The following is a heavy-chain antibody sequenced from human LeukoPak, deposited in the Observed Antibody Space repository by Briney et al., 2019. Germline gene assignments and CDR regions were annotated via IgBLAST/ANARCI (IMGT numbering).Heavy chain of an antibody. CDR1: GYTFTSYD. J-gene: IGHJ4*02. CDR3: ARNLMYCSSTTCYLEY. CDR2: MNPNNGYT. Sequence: GASVKGSCKASGYTFTSYDINWVRQATGQGLEWMGLMNPNNGYTVYAQKFQGRVTMTRDTSISTAYLKLSSLRSEDTAFYYCARNLMYCSSTTCYLEYWGQGTLVTVAS. D-gene: IGHD2-2*01. V-gene: IGHV1-8*01.